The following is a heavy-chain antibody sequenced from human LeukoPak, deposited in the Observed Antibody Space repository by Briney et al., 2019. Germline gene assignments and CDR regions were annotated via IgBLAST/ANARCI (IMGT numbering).Heavy chain of an antibody. Sequence: SETLSLTCTVSGGSISSGTDYWGWIRQPPGKGLEWIGSIYYSGSTSYNPSLKSRVTISVDTSKNQFSLKLDSVTAADTAVYYCARNASDSGTSYFDSCGQGTLVTVSP. V-gene: IGHV4-39*01. J-gene: IGHJ4*02. CDR1: GGSISSGTDY. CDR3: ARNASDSGTSYFDS. D-gene: IGHD1-26*01. CDR2: IYYSGST.